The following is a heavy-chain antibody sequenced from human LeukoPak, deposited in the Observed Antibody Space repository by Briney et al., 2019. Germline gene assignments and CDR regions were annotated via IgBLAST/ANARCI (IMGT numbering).Heavy chain of an antibody. CDR3: AKGPRPDITVAHTIEK. CDR2: ISSRGDST. J-gene: IGHJ4*02. V-gene: IGHV3-23*01. D-gene: IGHD6-19*01. Sequence: GGSLRPSCGASGFTFSNYAMSWVRQVPGRGLEWVATISSRGDSTYDADSVKGRFTISRDNSRHLLYLQMNSVRAEDTAVYYCAKGPRPDITVAHTIEKWGQGTLVTVSS. CDR1: GFTFSNYA.